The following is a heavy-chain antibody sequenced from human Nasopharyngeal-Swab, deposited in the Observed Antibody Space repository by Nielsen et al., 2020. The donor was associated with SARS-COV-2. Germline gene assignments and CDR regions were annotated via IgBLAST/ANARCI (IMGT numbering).Heavy chain of an antibody. CDR3: ARDRIPLYYYDSSGYSAGDY. Sequence: WIRQPPGKGLEWVAVISYDGSNKYYADSVKGRFTISRDNSKNTLYLQMNSLRAEDTAVYYCARDRIPLYYYDSSGYSAGDYWGQGTLVTVSS. V-gene: IGHV3-30*04. D-gene: IGHD3-22*01. J-gene: IGHJ4*02. CDR2: ISYDGSNK.